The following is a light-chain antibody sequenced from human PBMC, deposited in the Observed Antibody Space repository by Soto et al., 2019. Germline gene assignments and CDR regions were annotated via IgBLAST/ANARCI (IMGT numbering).Light chain of an antibody. CDR2: STT. CDR3: LIFYGDAVV. J-gene: IGLJ2*01. CDR1: TGAVTSGYY. Sequence: HTVVTQEPSLTVSPGGTVTLTCASSTGAVTSGYYPNWFQQKPGQPPRALIYSTTYKHSWTPARFSGSLLGGKAALTLSGVQPEDEADYYCLIFYGDAVVFGGGTKLTVL. V-gene: IGLV7-43*01.